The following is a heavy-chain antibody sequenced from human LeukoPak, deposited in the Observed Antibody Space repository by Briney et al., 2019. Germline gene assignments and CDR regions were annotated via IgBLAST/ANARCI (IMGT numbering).Heavy chain of an antibody. V-gene: IGHV1-69*05. CDR3: ARDYYYDSSGFDAFDI. J-gene: IGHJ3*02. CDR1: GGTFSSYA. D-gene: IGHD3-22*01. CDR2: IIPIFGTA. Sequence: ASVKVSCEASGGTFSSYAISWVRQAPGQGLEWMGGIIPIFGTANYAQKFQGRVTITTDESTSTAYMELSSLRSEDTAVYYCARDYYYDSSGFDAFDIWGQGTMVTVSS.